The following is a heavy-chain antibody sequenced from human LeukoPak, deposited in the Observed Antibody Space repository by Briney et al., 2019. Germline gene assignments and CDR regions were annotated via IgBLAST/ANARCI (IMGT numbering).Heavy chain of an antibody. CDR2: ISAYNGNT. CDR1: GYSFTGYY. J-gene: IGHJ4*02. CDR3: ARERDFDY. Sequence: ASVKVSCKASGYSFTGYYMHWVRQAPGQGLEWMGWISAYNGNTNYAQKLQGRVTMTTDTSTSTAYMELRSLRSDDTAVYYCARERDFDYWGQGTLVTVSS. V-gene: IGHV1-18*04.